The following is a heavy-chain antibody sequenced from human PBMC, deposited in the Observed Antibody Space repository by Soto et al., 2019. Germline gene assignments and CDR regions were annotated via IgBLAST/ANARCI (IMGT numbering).Heavy chain of an antibody. D-gene: IGHD2-15*01. Sequence: GGSLRLSCAASGFTFSSYAMSWVRQAPGKGLEWVSAISGSGGSTYYADSVKGRFTISRDNSKNTLYLQMNSLRAEDTAVYYCAKGLVAVVAATTPFDYWGQGTMVTVYS. CDR1: GFTFSSYA. J-gene: IGHJ4*02. CDR3: AKGLVAVVAATTPFDY. V-gene: IGHV3-23*01. CDR2: ISGSGGST.